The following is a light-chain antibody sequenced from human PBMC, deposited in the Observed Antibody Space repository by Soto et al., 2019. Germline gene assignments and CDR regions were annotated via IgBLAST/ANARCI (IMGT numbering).Light chain of an antibody. CDR3: QQYDSSSPT. J-gene: IGKJ2*01. CDR1: QNISVW. Sequence: DIQMTQSPSTLSASVGDGVTITCRASQNISVWLAWYQQRPGKAPMFLIYDASNLETGVSSRFSGSGSGTEFTLTIRSLQPDDFATYYCQQYDSSSPTFGQGTKLEIK. V-gene: IGKV1-5*01. CDR2: DAS.